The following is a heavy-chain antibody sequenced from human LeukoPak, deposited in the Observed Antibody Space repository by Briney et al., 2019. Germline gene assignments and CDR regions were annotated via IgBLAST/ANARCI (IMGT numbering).Heavy chain of an antibody. J-gene: IGHJ4*02. CDR3: AKSKTTVAAPDY. Sequence: GGSLRLSCAASGFTFSSYAMHWVRQAPGKGLEWVAVISYDGSNKYYADSVKGRFTISRDNAKSSLYLQMNSLRAEDTALYYCAKSKTTVAAPDYWGQGTLVTVSS. CDR2: ISYDGSNK. V-gene: IGHV3-30-3*02. CDR1: GFTFSSYA. D-gene: IGHD6-19*01.